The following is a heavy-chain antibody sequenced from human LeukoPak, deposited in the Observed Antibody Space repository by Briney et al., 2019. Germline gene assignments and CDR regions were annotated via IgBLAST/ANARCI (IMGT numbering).Heavy chain of an antibody. V-gene: IGHV3-7*01. CDR3: ARSAPYSSSWFNY. Sequence: GGSLRLSCAASGFSFSNYAMSWVRQAPGKGLEWVANIKQDGSEKYYVDSVKGRFTISRDNAKNSLYLQMNSLRAEDTAVYYCARSAPYSSSWFNYWGQGTLVTVSS. D-gene: IGHD6-13*01. CDR1: GFSFSNYA. CDR2: IKQDGSEK. J-gene: IGHJ4*02.